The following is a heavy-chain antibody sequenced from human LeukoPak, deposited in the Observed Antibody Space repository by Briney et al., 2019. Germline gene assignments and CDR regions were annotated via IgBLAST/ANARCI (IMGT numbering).Heavy chain of an antibody. CDR1: GFSFSSFA. Sequence: GGSLRLSCAASGFSFSSFAIHWIRQAPGKGLEWVSGISGSGGNTYYADSVKGRFTISRDNSQNTVFLQMKSLRGEDTAVYYCAKVRFATSSPHYDYWGQGTLVTDSS. V-gene: IGHV3-23*01. CDR3: AKVRFATSSPHYDY. D-gene: IGHD6-6*01. CDR2: ISGSGGNT. J-gene: IGHJ4*02.